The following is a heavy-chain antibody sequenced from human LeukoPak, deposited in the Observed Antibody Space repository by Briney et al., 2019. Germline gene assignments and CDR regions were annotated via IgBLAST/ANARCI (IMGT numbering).Heavy chain of an antibody. CDR3: AQLGYSSSLDWFDP. Sequence: RGSLRLSCAASVFTLSSYGVHWVRQAPGKGLEWVAVISYDGSNKYYADTLKGRFTISRDNSNNELYLQMNSLKAEDTAVYYCAQLGYSSSLDWFDPWGQGTLVTVSS. V-gene: IGHV3-30*03. D-gene: IGHD6-13*01. CDR1: VFTLSSYG. CDR2: ISYDGSNK. J-gene: IGHJ5*02.